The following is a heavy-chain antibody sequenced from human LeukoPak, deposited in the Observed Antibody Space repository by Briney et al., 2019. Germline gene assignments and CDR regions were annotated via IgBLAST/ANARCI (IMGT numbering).Heavy chain of an antibody. CDR3: AKCSAGYYNDAFDI. D-gene: IGHD3-10*02. CDR1: GFTFDNYA. CDR2: ISGGGAKR. Sequence: GGSLRLSFAASGFTFDNYAMNWFGQAPGKGLEWVSYISGGGAKRHYSDSVKGRFTISRDNPKNTLYLQINNLRAEDTAMYYCAKCSAGYYNDAFDIWGRGTMVTVSS. J-gene: IGHJ3*02. V-gene: IGHV3-23*01.